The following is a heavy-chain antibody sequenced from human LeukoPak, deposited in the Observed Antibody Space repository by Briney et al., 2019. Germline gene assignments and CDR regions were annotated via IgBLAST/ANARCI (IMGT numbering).Heavy chain of an antibody. D-gene: IGHD3-3*01. CDR1: GGTFSSYT. V-gene: IGHV1-69*04. CDR2: IIPILGIA. J-gene: IGHJ4*02. Sequence: SVKVSCKASGGTFSSYTISWVRQAPGQGLGWMGRIIPILGIANYAQKFQGRVTITADKSTSTAYMELSSLRSEDTAVYYCARDPPNFGVVRDAGFDYWGQGTLVTVSS. CDR3: ARDPPNFGVVRDAGFDY.